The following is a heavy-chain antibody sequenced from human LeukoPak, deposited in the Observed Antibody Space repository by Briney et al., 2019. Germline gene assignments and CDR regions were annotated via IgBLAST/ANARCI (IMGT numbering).Heavy chain of an antibody. D-gene: IGHD3-16*02. V-gene: IGHV1-2*02. CDR2: INPNSGGT. CDR1: GYTFTSYY. Sequence: ASVKVSCKASGYTFTSYYMHWVRQAPGQGFEWMGWINPNSGGTNYAQKFQGRVTMTRDTSISTAYMELSRLRSDDTAVYYCARVSALSYPLAAFDTWGQGTIVTVSS. CDR3: ARVSALSYPLAAFDT. J-gene: IGHJ3*02.